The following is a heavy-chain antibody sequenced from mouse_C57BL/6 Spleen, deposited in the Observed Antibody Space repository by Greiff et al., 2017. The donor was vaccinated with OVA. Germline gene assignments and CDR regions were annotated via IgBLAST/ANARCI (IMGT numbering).Heavy chain of an antibody. V-gene: IGHV2-9-1*01. CDR1: GFSLTSYA. D-gene: IGHD2-1*01. J-gene: IGHJ4*01. CDR2: IWTGGGT. Sequence: QVQLQQSGPGLVAPSQSLSITCTVSGFSLTSYAISWVRQPPGTGLEWLGVIWTGGGTNYNSALKSSLSLSKDNSKSQVFLKMNSLQTEDTARYYCASPYGNYADYYAMDYWGQGTSVTVSS. CDR3: ASPYGNYADYYAMDY.